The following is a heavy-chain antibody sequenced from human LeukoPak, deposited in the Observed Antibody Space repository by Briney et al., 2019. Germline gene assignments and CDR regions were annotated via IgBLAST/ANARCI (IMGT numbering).Heavy chain of an antibody. CDR3: ARDLEGSLDY. CDR2: IYYSGST. Sequence: PSETLSLTCTVSGGSISSGGYYWSWIRQHPGKGLEWIGYIYYSGSTYYDPSLKSRVTISVDTSKNLFSLKLSSVTAADTAVYYCARDLEGSLDYWGQGTLVTVSS. CDR1: GGSISSGGYY. J-gene: IGHJ4*02. V-gene: IGHV4-31*03. D-gene: IGHD3-3*01.